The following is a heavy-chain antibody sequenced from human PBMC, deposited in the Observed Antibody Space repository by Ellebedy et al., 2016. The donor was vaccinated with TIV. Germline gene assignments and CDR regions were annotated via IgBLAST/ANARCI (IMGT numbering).Heavy chain of an antibody. CDR3: ARDRSGGGGSGHYYYGMDV. J-gene: IGHJ6*02. CDR2: IYYSGST. Sequence: SETLSLTXTVSGGSISRSSYYWGWIRQPPGKGLEWIASIYYSGSTYYNPSLKSRVNISVDTFKNQFSLKLSTVTAADTAVYYCARDRSGGGGSGHYYYGMDVWGQGTTVTVSS. V-gene: IGHV4-39*07. D-gene: IGHD2-15*01. CDR1: GGSISRSSYY.